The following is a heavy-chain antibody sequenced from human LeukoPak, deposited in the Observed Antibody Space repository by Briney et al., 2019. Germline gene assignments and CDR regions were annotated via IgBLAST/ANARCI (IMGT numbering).Heavy chain of an antibody. D-gene: IGHD3-9*01. J-gene: IGHJ4*02. CDR2: ISSSSSYI. CDR1: GFTFSSYS. CDR3: ARNYDILTGLPYFDY. Sequence: KAGGSLRLSCAASGFTFSSYSMNWVRQAPGKGLEWVSSISSSSSYIYYADSVKGRLTISRDNAKNSLYLQMNSLRAEDTAVYYCARNYDILTGLPYFDYWGQGTLVTVSS. V-gene: IGHV3-21*01.